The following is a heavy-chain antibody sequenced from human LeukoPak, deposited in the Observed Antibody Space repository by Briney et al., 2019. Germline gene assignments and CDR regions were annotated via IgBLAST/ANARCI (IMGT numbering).Heavy chain of an antibody. D-gene: IGHD6-13*01. Sequence: NPSETLSLTCTVSGGSISSGGYYWSWIRQPPGKGLEWIGYIYYSGSTYYNPSLKSRVTISVDTSKNQFSLKLSSVTAADTAVYYCARVTGSRTAFDPWGQGTLVTVSS. CDR3: ARVTGSRTAFDP. CDR2: IYYSGST. CDR1: GGSISSGGYY. V-gene: IGHV4-30-4*01. J-gene: IGHJ5*02.